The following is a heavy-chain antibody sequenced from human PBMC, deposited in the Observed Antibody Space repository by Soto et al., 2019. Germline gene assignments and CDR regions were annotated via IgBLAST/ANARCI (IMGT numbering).Heavy chain of an antibody. CDR3: ARDGVIRDYPNSYYYSVMAV. V-gene: IGHV3-21*01. CDR2: ISSSSSYI. CDR1: GFTFSSYS. D-gene: IGHD3-10*01. J-gene: IGHJ6*02. Sequence: LRLSCAASGFTFSSYSMNWVRQAPGKGLEWVSSISSSSSYIYYADSVKGRFTISRDNAKNSLYLQMNSLRAEDTAVYYCARDGVIRDYPNSYYYSVMAVWGQGTTVPVSS.